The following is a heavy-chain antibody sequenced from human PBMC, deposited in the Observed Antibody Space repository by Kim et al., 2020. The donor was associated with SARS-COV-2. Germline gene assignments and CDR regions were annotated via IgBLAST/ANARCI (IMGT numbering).Heavy chain of an antibody. J-gene: IGHJ4*02. Sequence: GGSLRLSCEASGFTFSNYGMSWVRQAPGKGLEWVSGISGSGGSTYYADSVKGRFTISRDNSKNTLYLQMISLRAEDTAVYYCANLDYGDYGGYWGQGTLV. CDR1: GFTFSNYG. CDR2: ISGSGGST. V-gene: IGHV3-23*01. CDR3: ANLDYGDYGGY. D-gene: IGHD4-17*01.